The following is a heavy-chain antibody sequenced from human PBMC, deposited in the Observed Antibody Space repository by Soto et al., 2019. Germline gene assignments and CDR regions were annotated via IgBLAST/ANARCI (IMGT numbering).Heavy chain of an antibody. CDR2: IYYSGST. CDR3: ARGPEVFGSWYWFGP. Sequence: SETLSLTCTVSGGSISSYYWSWIRQPPGKGLEWIGYIYYSGSTYYNPSLKSRVTISVDTSKNQFSLKLSSVTAADTAVYYCARGPEVFGSWYWFGPWGQGTLVTVSS. CDR1: GGSISSYY. V-gene: IGHV4-59*12. D-gene: IGHD6-13*01. J-gene: IGHJ5*02.